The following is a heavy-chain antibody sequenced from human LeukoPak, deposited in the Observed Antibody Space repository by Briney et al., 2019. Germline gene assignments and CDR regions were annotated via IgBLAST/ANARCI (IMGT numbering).Heavy chain of an antibody. D-gene: IGHD2-2*01. J-gene: IGHJ4*02. CDR2: LNWSGGET. CDR3: ARGTAAPLDF. Sequence: GGSLRLSCAASGFTFDDYGMSWVRQVPGKGLEWVASLNWSGGETIYADSVKGRFTISRDNPQSSLFLQVNSLRAEDTAVYYCARGTAAPLDFWGQGSPVTVSS. CDR1: GFTFDDYG. V-gene: IGHV3-20*04.